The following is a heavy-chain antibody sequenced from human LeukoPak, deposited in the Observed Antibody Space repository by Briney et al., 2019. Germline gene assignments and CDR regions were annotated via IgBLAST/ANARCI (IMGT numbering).Heavy chain of an antibody. Sequence: GGSLRLSCAASGFTFDDYAMHWVRQAPGKGLEWVSLISGDGGSTYYADSVKGRFTISRDNSKNSLYLQMNSLRTEDTALYYCAEDYHAMTTGDYWGQGTLVTVSS. D-gene: IGHD4-17*01. CDR2: ISGDGGST. CDR3: AEDYHAMTTGDY. J-gene: IGHJ4*02. V-gene: IGHV3-43*02. CDR1: GFTFDDYA.